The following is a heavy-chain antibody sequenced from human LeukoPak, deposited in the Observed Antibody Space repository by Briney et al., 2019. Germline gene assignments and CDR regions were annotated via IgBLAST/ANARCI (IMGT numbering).Heavy chain of an antibody. CDR1: GGSISSYY. J-gene: IGHJ4*02. CDR2: IYYSGST. D-gene: IGHD5-18*01. CDR3: ARARTGIQLWLRSPPVVDY. Sequence: SETLSLTCTVSGGSISSYYWSWIRQPPGKGLEWIGYIYYSGSTNYNPSLKSRVTISVDTSKNQFSLKLSSVTAADTAVYYCARARTGIQLWLRSPPVVDYWGQETLVTVSS. V-gene: IGHV4-59*01.